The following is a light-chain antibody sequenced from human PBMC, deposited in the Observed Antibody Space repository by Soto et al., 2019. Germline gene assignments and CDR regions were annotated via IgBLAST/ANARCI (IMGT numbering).Light chain of an antibody. CDR3: QQSYSTPIT. J-gene: IGKJ5*01. CDR2: ASS. CDR1: QDIAIY. V-gene: IGKV1-39*01. Sequence: IQMTQSPSSLSASVGDRVTISCRASQDIAIYLAWYQQKPGEAPKLLIYASSTLYGGVPSRFSGSGSGTDFALTITSLQAEDFATYYCQQSYSTPITFGQGTRLAIK.